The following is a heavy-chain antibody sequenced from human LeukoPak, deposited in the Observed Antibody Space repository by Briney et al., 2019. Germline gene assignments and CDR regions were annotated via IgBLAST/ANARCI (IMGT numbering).Heavy chain of an antibody. CDR1: GGSFYDYY. CDR2: XXHSGST. D-gene: IGHD2-15*01. Sequence: PSETLSLTCAVYGGSFYDYYWSWIRQPPGKGLXXXXXXXHSGSTNYNPSLKSRVTISEDTSKNQFSLKLTSVTAADTAVYYCARGRRLYCTGGSCYKPYYWGQGTLVTVSS. J-gene: IGHJ4*02. V-gene: IGHV4-34*01. CDR3: ARGRRLYCTGGSCYKPYY.